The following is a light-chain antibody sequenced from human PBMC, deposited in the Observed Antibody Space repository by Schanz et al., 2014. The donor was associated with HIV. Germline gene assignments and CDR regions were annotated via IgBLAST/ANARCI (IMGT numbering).Light chain of an antibody. CDR2: ATS. J-gene: IGKJ4*01. V-gene: IGKV3-20*01. CDR3: QYFGNSGGT. CDR1: QRLSSSY. Sequence: EIVLTQSPGSLSLSPGGRATLSCGASQRLSSSYLAWYQQKRAQPPRLGIYATSTRAAGIPDRFSGTGSGTDFTLTISSLEPEDVAVYYCQYFGNSGGTFGGGTKVEIK.